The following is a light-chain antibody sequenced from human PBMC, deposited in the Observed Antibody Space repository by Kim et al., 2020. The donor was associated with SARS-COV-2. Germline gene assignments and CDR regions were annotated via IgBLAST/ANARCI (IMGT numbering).Light chain of an antibody. J-gene: IGKJ1*01. Sequence: EIVLTQSPGTLSLSPGERATLSCRASQSVSSCLAWYQQKPRQAPRLLIYGASSRATDIPDRFSGSGSGTDFTLTISRLEPEDFAVYYCQQCGRLWTFGQGTKVDIK. CDR1: QSVSSC. CDR2: GAS. V-gene: IGKV3-20*01. CDR3: QQCGRLWT.